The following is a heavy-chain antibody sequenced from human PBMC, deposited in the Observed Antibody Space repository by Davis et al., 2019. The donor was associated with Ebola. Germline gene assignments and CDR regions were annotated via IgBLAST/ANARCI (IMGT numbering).Heavy chain of an antibody. CDR2: IYAGDSDA. J-gene: IGHJ4*02. D-gene: IGHD5-24*01. Sequence: KVSCKGSGYSFSDYWIAWVRQMPGKGLEWMGIIYAGDSDARYSPSFEGQVTISVDRYLTTAYLQWRSLKASDTAIYYCARQESLYGYIDYWGQGTLLTVSS. CDR1: GYSFSDYW. V-gene: IGHV5-51*01. CDR3: ARQESLYGYIDY.